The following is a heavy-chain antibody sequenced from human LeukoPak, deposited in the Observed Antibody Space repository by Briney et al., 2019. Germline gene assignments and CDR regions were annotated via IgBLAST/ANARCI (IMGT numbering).Heavy chain of an antibody. CDR2: INHSGST. J-gene: IGHJ4*02. CDR1: GGSFSGYY. D-gene: IGHD3-22*01. Sequence: SETLSLTCAVYGGSFSGYYWSWIRQPPGKGLEWIGEINHSGSTNYNPSLKSRVTISVDTSKNQFSLKLSSVTAADTAVYYCARGVSRRTDYYDSSGYYPDCWGQGTLVTVSS. CDR3: ARGVSRRTDYYDSSGYYPDC. V-gene: IGHV4-34*01.